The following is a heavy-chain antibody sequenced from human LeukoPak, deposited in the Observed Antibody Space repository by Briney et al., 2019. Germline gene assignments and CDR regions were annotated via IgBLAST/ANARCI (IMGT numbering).Heavy chain of an antibody. V-gene: IGHV2-70*11. J-gene: IGHJ6*03. CDR1: GFSLSTSGMC. D-gene: IGHD6-19*01. Sequence: SGPALVKPTQTLTLTCTFSGFSLSTSGMCVSWIRQPPGKALEWLARIDWDDDKYYSTSLKTRLTISKDTSKNQVVLTMTNMDPVDTATYYCARIRKYSSGDRPYYYYMDVWGKGTTVTVSS. CDR3: ARIRKYSSGDRPYYYYMDV. CDR2: IDWDDDK.